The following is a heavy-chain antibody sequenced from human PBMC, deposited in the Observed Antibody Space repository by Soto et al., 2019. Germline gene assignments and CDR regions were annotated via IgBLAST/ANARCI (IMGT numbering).Heavy chain of an antibody. Sequence: PXGSLRLALAASGVTFRTYSISWVRQAPGKGLEWVSLISGSGSSTYYADSVKGRFTISRDNSKNTLYLQMNRLRAEDNAVYYCAKVHGSGNYHNFPDDWGQGTLVTVSS. J-gene: IGHJ4*02. D-gene: IGHD3-10*01. V-gene: IGHV3-23*01. CDR3: AKVHGSGNYHNFPDD. CDR1: GVTFRTYS. CDR2: ISGSGSST.